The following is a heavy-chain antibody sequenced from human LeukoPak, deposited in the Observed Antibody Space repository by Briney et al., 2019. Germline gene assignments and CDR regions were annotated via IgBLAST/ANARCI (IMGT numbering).Heavy chain of an antibody. J-gene: IGHJ4*02. D-gene: IGHD6-13*01. CDR3: ARVTGYSSRVLDY. Sequence: PSETLSLTCTVSGGSISSYYWSWIRQPPGKGLEWIGYIYYSGSTNYNPSLKSRVTISVDTSKNQFSLKLSSVTAADTAVYYCARVTGYSSRVLDYWGQGTLVTVSS. CDR1: GGSISSYY. V-gene: IGHV4-59*01. CDR2: IYYSGST.